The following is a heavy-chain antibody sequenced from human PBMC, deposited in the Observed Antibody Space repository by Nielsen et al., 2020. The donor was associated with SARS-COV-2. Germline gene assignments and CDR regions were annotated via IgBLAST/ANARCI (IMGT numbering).Heavy chain of an antibody. CDR1: GFTFSSYG. CDR2: IWYDGSNK. J-gene: IGHJ6*02. CDR3: ARRQIQLWGQSGGMDV. V-gene: IGHV3-33*01. Sequence: GGSLRLSCAASGFTFSSYGMHWVRQAPGKGLEWVAVIWYDGSNKYYADSVKGRFTISRDNSKNTLYLQMNSLRAEDTAVCYCARRQIQLWGQSGGMDVWGQGTTVTVSS. D-gene: IGHD5-18*01.